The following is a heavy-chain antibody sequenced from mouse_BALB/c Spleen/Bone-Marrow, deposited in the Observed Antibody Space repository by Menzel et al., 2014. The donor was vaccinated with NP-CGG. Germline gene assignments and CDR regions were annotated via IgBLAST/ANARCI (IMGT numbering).Heavy chain of an antibody. D-gene: IGHD2-4*01. V-gene: IGHV3-6*02. J-gene: IGHJ1*01. CDR2: ISYDGSN. CDR1: GYSITSGYY. CDR3: ATIYYDYDGYFDV. Sequence: EVQLQESGPGLVKPSRSLSLTCSVTGYSITSGYYWNWIRQFPGNKLEWMGYISYDGSNNYNPSLKNRISITRDTSKNQFFLKLNSVTTEDTATYYCATIYYDYDGYFDVWGAGTTVTVSS.